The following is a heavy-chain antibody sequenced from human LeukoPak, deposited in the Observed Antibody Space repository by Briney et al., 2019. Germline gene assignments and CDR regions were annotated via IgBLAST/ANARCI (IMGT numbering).Heavy chain of an antibody. CDR2: IYHRGST. Sequence: SETLSLTCNVSGDSISSYYWSWIRQPPGKGLEWIGYIYHRGSTNYNPSLKSRVTISVDTSRNQFSLKLRSVTAADTAVYYCAGHHPRNTVDFWGQGTLVTVSS. J-gene: IGHJ4*02. CDR3: AGHHPRNTVDF. D-gene: IGHD2/OR15-2a*01. CDR1: GDSISSYY. V-gene: IGHV4-59*08.